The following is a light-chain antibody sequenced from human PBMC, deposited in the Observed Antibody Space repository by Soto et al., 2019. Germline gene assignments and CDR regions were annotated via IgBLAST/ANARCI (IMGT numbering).Light chain of an antibody. J-gene: IGLJ1*01. CDR2: EIT. CDR3: SSYTGGNPSYV. CDR1: SSDVGGYDY. V-gene: IGLV2-8*01. Sequence: QSALTQPPSASGSPGQPVTISCTGTSSDVGGYDYVSWYQQHPGKAPKLMIYEITIRPSGVSDRFSGSKSGNTASLTVSGLQAEDEADYYCSSYTGGNPSYVFGTGTKV.